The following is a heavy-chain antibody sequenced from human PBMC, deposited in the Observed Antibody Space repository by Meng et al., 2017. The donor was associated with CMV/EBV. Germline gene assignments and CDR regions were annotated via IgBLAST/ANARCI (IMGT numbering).Heavy chain of an antibody. Sequence: GESLKISCAASGFTFHSHEMNWVRQAPGKGLEWVSYISSRGSTIYYTDSMKGRVTISRDDAKNSLYLQMNSLRAEDTALYYCARGKRPLSRSYYYFDSWGQGTLVTVSS. V-gene: IGHV3-48*03. CDR3: ARGKRPLSRSYYYFDS. J-gene: IGHJ4*02. CDR2: ISSRGSTI. CDR1: GFTFHSHE. D-gene: IGHD1-26*01.